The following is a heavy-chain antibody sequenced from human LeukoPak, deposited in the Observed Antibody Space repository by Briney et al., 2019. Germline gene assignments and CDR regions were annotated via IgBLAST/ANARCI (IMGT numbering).Heavy chain of an antibody. Sequence: GGSLRLSCAASGFTFSSYAMSWVRQAPGKGLEWVSAISGSGGSTYYADSVKGRFTISRDNSKNTLYLQMNSLRAEDTAVYYCAKDQGRGSQLLYHYYYYGMDVWGQGTTVTVSS. V-gene: IGHV3-23*01. CDR3: AKDQGRGSQLLYHYYYYGMDV. J-gene: IGHJ6*02. CDR2: ISGSGGST. CDR1: GFTFSSYA. D-gene: IGHD2-2*02.